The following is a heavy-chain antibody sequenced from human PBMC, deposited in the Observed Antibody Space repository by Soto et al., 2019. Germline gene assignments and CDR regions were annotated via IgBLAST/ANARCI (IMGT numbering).Heavy chain of an antibody. CDR1: GGSISSDDYY. Sequence: SETLSLTCTVSGGSISSDDYYWSWIRQAPGRGLEWIGYIHSSGSIYYNPSLKSRATMSIDTAGNQFSLKVSSVTVADTAVYYCARDLDGLHDDTSGPFPRPGWGQGTRGTSPQ. D-gene: IGHD3-22*01. J-gene: IGHJ1*01. CDR2: IHSSGSI. CDR3: ARDLDGLHDDTSGPFPRPG. V-gene: IGHV4-30-4*01.